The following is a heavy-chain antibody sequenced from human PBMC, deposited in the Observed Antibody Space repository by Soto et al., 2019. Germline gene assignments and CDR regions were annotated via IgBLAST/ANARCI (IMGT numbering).Heavy chain of an antibody. Sequence: GGSLRLSCAASGFTFSSYSMNWVRQAPGKGLEWVSYISSSSTIYYADSVKGRFTISRDNAKNSLYLQMNDLRAEDTAIYFCARDPRNKGLDPWGPGTLVT. CDR2: ISSSSTI. V-gene: IGHV3-48*04. D-gene: IGHD4-4*01. CDR1: GFTFSSYS. J-gene: IGHJ5*02. CDR3: ARDPRNKGLDP.